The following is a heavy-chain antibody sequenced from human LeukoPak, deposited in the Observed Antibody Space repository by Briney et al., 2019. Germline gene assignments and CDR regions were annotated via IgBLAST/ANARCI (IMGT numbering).Heavy chain of an antibody. D-gene: IGHD4-17*01. CDR3: AKDLHYGDFEPDY. Sequence: GRSLRLSCAASGFTFSSYAMHWVRQAPGKGLEWVAVISYDGSNKYYVDSVKGRFTISRDNSKNTLYLQMNSLRAEDTAVYYCAKDLHYGDFEPDYWGQGTLVTVSS. J-gene: IGHJ4*02. V-gene: IGHV3-30*18. CDR1: GFTFSSYA. CDR2: ISYDGSNK.